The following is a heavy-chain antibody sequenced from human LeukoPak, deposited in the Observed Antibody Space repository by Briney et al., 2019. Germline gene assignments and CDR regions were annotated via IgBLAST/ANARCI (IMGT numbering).Heavy chain of an antibody. CDR3: ARDSTLGSTSCYPLGYCYYYMDV. J-gene: IGHJ6*03. V-gene: IGHV3-11*04. Sequence: GGSLRLSCAASGFTFSDYYMSWIRQAPGKGLEWVSYISSSGSTIYYADSVKGRFTISRDNAKNSLYLQMNSLRAEDTAVYYCARDSTLGSTSCYPLGYCYYYMDVWGKGTTVTVSS. CDR1: GFTFSDYY. CDR2: ISSSGSTI. D-gene: IGHD2-2*01.